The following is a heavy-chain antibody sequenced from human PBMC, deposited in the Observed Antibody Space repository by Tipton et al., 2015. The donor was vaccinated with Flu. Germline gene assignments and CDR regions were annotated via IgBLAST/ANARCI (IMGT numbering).Heavy chain of an antibody. J-gene: IGHJ4*02. CDR1: GYTFSSYG. CDR3: ARDGGSESYSCDY. D-gene: IGHD3-10*01. V-gene: IGHV1-18*01. Sequence: QSGAEVKKAGASVKVSCKASGYTFSSYGISWVRQAPGQGLEWMGWISPYNGKIKYAKKFQGRVTMTTDTSTSTVYMELSSLRSEDTALYYCARDGGSESYSCDYWGQGTLVTVSS. CDR2: ISPYNGKI.